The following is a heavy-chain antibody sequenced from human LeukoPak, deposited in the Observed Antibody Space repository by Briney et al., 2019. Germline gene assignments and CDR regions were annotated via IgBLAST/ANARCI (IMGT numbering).Heavy chain of an antibody. CDR1: GGSISSSNW. J-gene: IGHJ2*01. Sequence: SETLSLTCAVSGGSISSSNWWTWVRPPPGKGLEWIGEIYHSGSTYYNPSLKSRVTISVDTSKNQFSLKLSSVTAADTAVYYCARHWRQNYYDSSGGPLPYWYFDLWGRGTLVTVSS. CDR3: ARHWRQNYYDSSGGPLPYWYFDL. D-gene: IGHD3-22*01. CDR2: IYHSGST. V-gene: IGHV4-4*02.